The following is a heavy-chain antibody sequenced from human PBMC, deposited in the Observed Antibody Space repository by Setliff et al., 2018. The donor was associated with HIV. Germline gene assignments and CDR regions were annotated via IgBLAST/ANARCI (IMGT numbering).Heavy chain of an antibody. V-gene: IGHV4-34*01. D-gene: IGHD1-26*01. Sequence: PSETLSLTCAVYGGSFSGYYWTWIRQPPGKGLEWIADINHKTNANYNPSLKSRVIIPVDTSKNQFSLNLTSVTAADTGLYFCARAVYGGTYSWFDSWGQGSLVTVSS. CDR3: ARAVYGGTYSWFDS. CDR2: INHKTNA. J-gene: IGHJ5*01. CDR1: GGSFSGYY.